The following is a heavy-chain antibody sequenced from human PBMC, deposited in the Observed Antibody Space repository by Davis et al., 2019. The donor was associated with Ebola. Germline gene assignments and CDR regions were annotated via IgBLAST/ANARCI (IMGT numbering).Heavy chain of an antibody. CDR1: GFTVKTND. Sequence: GESLKISCAASGFTVKTNDMTWVRQAPGKGLEWVSVLHTGGSIYYADSVKDRFTISSDSSKNTVSLQMNGLRAEDTAVYHCARAPFYYYGMDVWGQGTTVTVSS. J-gene: IGHJ6*02. V-gene: IGHV3-66*01. CDR3: ARAPFYYYGMDV. CDR2: LHTGGSI.